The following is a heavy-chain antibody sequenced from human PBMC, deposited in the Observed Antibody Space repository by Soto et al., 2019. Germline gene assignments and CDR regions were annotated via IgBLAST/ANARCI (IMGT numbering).Heavy chain of an antibody. V-gene: IGHV3-23*01. J-gene: IGHJ4*02. CDR3: AARGGWIAAAGTDY. Sequence: EVQLLESGGGLVQPGGSLRLSCAASGFTFSSYAMSWVRQAPGKGLEWVSAISGSGGSTYYADSVKGRFTISRDNSKNTLYLRMNSLRAEDTAVYYCAARGGWIAAAGTDYWGQGTLVTVSS. CDR1: GFTFSSYA. CDR2: ISGSGGST. D-gene: IGHD6-13*01.